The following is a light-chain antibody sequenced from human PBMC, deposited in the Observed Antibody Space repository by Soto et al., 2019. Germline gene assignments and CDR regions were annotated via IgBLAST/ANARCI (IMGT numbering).Light chain of an antibody. Sequence: QSVLTQPASVSGSPGQSITISCTGTSSNVGGYNYVSWYQQHPGKAPKLMIYDVSNRPSGVSNRFSGSKSGNTASLTISGLQPEDEADYYCSSYTSSSTPYVFGTGPKLTVL. J-gene: IGLJ1*01. CDR1: SSNVGGYNY. CDR2: DVS. V-gene: IGLV2-14*01. CDR3: SSYTSSSTPYV.